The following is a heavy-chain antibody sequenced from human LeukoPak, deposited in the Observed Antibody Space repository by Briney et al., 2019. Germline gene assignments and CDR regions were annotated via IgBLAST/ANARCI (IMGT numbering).Heavy chain of an antibody. Sequence: AGGSLRLSCAASGFAFSSYVLHWVRRAPGKGPEWVSAIGTGGDTYYADSVMGRFTISRDNAKKSLFLQMNSLMAEDMAVYYCARVSWGFNCSGGSCYSESNFDYWGQGTLVTVSS. D-gene: IGHD2-15*01. CDR3: ARVSWGFNCSGGSCYSESNFDY. V-gene: IGHV3-47*02. CDR2: IGTGGDT. J-gene: IGHJ4*02. CDR1: GFAFSSYV.